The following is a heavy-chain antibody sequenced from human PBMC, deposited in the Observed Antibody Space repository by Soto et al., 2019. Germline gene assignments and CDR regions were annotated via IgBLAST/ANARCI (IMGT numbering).Heavy chain of an antibody. D-gene: IGHD3-9*01. CDR1: GGSVSSGSYY. CDR2: VYYSGST. Sequence: SETLSLTCTVSGGSVSSGSYYWGWVRQPPGKGLEWIGSVYYSGSTYYNPSLESRVTISVDKSKNQFSLKLMSLSAADTAVYYCGRLEGLAPISYYFDYWGQGALVTVSS. J-gene: IGHJ4*02. CDR3: GRLEGLAPISYYFDY. V-gene: IGHV4-39*01.